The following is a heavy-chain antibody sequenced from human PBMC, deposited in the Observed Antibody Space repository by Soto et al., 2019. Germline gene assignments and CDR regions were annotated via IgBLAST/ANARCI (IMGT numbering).Heavy chain of an antibody. CDR1: GFTFSSYA. D-gene: IGHD3-3*01. Sequence: EVQLLESGGGLVQPGGSLRLSCAASGFTFSSYALNWVRQAPGKGLEWVSVISGSGDNTYYADSVKGRFTISRDNSKNPPYSEINRLRARDTAVNYRAEGLGTDAFLSAYYTYFYLDVWGKGNPVTVS. V-gene: IGHV3-23*01. J-gene: IGHJ6*03. CDR2: ISGSGDNT. CDR3: AEGLGTDAFLSAYYTYFYLDV.